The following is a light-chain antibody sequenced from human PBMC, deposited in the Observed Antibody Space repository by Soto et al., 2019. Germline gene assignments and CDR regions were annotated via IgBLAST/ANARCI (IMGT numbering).Light chain of an antibody. V-gene: IGKV4-1*01. J-gene: IGKJ1*01. CDR2: WAS. CDR1: QSVLYSSNNKNY. Sequence: DIVMTQSPDSLAVSLGERATINCKSSQSVLYSSNNKNYVAWYQQKPGQPPTLIIYWASTRESGVPDRFSGSWSGTDFTITISSLQAEDVAVYYCQQYYSPWTFGQGTKVEIK. CDR3: QQYYSPWT.